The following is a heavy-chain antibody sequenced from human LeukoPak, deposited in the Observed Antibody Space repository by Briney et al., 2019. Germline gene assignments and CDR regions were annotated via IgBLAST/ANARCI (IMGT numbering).Heavy chain of an antibody. J-gene: IGHJ6*02. D-gene: IGHD2-2*01. CDR1: GFTFSGSA. CDR2: IRSKANSYAT. CDR3: TRRLTCCSSTSCSFNSRHYYYYGMDV. V-gene: IGHV3-73*01. Sequence: GGSLRLSCAASGFTFSGSAMHWVRRASGKGLEWVGRIRSKANSYATAYAASVKGRFTISRDDSKSTAYLQMNSLKTEDTAVYYCTRRLTCCSSTSCSFNSRHYYYYGMDVWGQGTTVTVSS.